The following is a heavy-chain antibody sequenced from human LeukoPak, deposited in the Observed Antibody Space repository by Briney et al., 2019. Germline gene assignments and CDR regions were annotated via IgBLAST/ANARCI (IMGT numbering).Heavy chain of an antibody. CDR2: IYYSGST. V-gene: IGHV4-39*07. CDR1: GGSISSSSYY. D-gene: IGHD1-26*01. Sequence: SETLSLTCTVSGGSISSSSYYWGWIRQPPGKGLEWIGSIYYSGSTYYNPSLKSRVTISVDTSKNQFSLKLSSVTAADTAFYYCARGEGATIWWGLTPFDYWGQGTLITVSS. CDR3: ARGEGATIWWGLTPFDY. J-gene: IGHJ4*02.